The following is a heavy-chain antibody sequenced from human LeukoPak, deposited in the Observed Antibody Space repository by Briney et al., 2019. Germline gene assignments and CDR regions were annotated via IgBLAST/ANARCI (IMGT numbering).Heavy chain of an antibody. CDR3: AKGTLLWFGESNYYYYGMDV. CDR1: GFTFSSYG. V-gene: IGHV3-30*18. D-gene: IGHD3-10*01. J-gene: IGHJ6*02. CDR2: ISYDGSNK. Sequence: GGSLGLSCAASGFTFSSYGMHWVRQAPGKGLEWVAVISYDGSNKYYADSVKGRFTISRDNSKNTLYLQMNSLRAEDTAVYYCAKGTLLWFGESNYYYYGMDVWGQGTTVTVSS.